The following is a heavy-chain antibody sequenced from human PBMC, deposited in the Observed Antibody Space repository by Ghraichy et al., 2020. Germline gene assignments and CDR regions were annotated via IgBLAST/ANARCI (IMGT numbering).Heavy chain of an antibody. Sequence: LSLTCAASGFTFSDYYMSWIRQAPGKGLEWVSYISSSGSTIYYADSVKGRFTISRDNAKNSLYLQMNSLRAEDTAVYYCARDRDTAMVSDYWGQGTLVTVSS. CDR3: ARDRDTAMVSDY. D-gene: IGHD5-18*01. CDR2: ISSSGSTI. J-gene: IGHJ4*02. V-gene: IGHV3-11*01. CDR1: GFTFSDYY.